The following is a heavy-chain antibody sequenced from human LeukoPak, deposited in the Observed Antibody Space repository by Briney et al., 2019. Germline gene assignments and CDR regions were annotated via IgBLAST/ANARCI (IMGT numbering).Heavy chain of an antibody. CDR2: ISGSGGST. V-gene: IGHV3-23*01. CDR1: GFTFSSYA. Sequence: GGSLRLSCAASGFTFSSYAMSWVRQAPGKGLERVSGISGSGGSTFYADSVKGRFTISRDNSKNTVSLQMNSLRAEDTAVYYCASSIAALMRGNDAFDVWGEGTMVTVSS. J-gene: IGHJ3*01. CDR3: ASSIAALMRGNDAFDV. D-gene: IGHD6-6*01.